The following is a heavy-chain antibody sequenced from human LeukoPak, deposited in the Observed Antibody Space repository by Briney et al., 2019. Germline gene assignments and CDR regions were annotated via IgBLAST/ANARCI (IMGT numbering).Heavy chain of an antibody. CDR3: AKACQYSSSLSPYYYYSYMDV. J-gene: IGHJ6*03. Sequence: PGGSLRLSCTASGFTFSSYAMSWVRQAPGKGLEWVSAISGSGGYTYHADSVKGRFTISRDNSKNTLYLQMNSLRAEDTAVYYCAKACQYSSSLSPYYYYSYMDVWGKGTTVTVSS. V-gene: IGHV3-23*01. D-gene: IGHD6-6*01. CDR1: GFTFSSYA. CDR2: ISGSGGYT.